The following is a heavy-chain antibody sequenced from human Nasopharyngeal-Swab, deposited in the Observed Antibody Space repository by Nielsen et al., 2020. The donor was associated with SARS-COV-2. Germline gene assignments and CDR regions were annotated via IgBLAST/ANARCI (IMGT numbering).Heavy chain of an antibody. CDR1: GFTLADYY. J-gene: IGHJ4*02. V-gene: IGHV3-7*04. CDR3: ARENWGKLDY. D-gene: IGHD7-27*01. Sequence: GESLKISCVASGFTLADYYMDWVRLAPVNRLEWVATVKQDGSAIYHVDSLKGRFTISRDNAKNSLYLQMNSLRADDTAVYYCARENWGKLDYWGQGALVTVSS. CDR2: VKQDGSAI.